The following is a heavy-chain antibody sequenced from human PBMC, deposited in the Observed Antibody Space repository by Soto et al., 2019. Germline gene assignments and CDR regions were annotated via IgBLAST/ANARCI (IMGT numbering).Heavy chain of an antibody. Sequence: GGSLRLSCAASGFTFSRYSMNWVRQAPGKGLEWVSSISSTTNYIYYADSMKGRFTVTRDNAKNSVYLDMNSLSAEDTAVYYCARESEDLTSNFDYWGQGTLVTVSS. CDR2: ISSTTNYI. CDR1: GFTFSRYS. V-gene: IGHV3-21*01. CDR3: ARESEDLTSNFDY. J-gene: IGHJ4*02.